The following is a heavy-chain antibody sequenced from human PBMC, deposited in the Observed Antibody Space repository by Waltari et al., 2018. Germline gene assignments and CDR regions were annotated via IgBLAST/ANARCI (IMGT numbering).Heavy chain of an antibody. CDR3: AKDRYCNYISCYGGWVY. CDR2: ISVSGDNT. V-gene: IGHV3-23*04. D-gene: IGHD2-2*01. Sequence: EVQLVESGGGLVQPGGSLRLSCAASGFTFSSYAMSWVRQAPGKGLEWVSVISVSGDNTYYADSVKGRFTISRDNSKNTLYLQMNSLRADDTATYYCAKDRYCNYISCYGGWVYWGQGNLVTVSS. CDR1: GFTFSSYA. J-gene: IGHJ4*02.